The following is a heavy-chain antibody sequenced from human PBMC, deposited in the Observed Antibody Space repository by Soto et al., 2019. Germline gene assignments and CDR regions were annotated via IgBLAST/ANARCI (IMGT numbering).Heavy chain of an antibody. Sequence: QVQLVESGGGVVQPGTSLRLACAASGFTFSHYGIDWVRQAPGKGLEWVAGVWHDGSKEYFADSVKGRFSISRDNSKNTVNLQINSLSVDETAIYYCARDADVRGHFYFFDLWGQGTLVTVSS. CDR1: GFTFSHYG. D-gene: IGHD1-26*01. J-gene: IGHJ4*02. CDR2: VWHDGSKE. CDR3: ARDADVRGHFYFFDL. V-gene: IGHV3-33*01.